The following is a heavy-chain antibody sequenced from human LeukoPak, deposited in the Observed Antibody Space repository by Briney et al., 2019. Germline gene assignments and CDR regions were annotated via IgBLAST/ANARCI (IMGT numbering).Heavy chain of an antibody. D-gene: IGHD2-8*02. CDR2: IKQDGSET. CDR1: GFTFIGYW. V-gene: IGHV3-7*01. Sequence: PGGSLRLSCAASGFTFIGYWMTWVRQAPGTGLEWVANIKQDGSETYYVDSVKGRFTISRDNARNSLYLQMNSLRAEDTAVYYCARGTGVEYCGQGILVTVSS. J-gene: IGHJ4*02. CDR3: ARGTGVEY.